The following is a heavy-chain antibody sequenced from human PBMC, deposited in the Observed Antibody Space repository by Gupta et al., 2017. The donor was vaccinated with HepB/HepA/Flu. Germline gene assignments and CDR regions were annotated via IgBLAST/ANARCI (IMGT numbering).Heavy chain of an antibody. CDR2: VYNYYNT. Sequence: QVQLQESGPGLVKPSGTLSLPCPVPGASLNNNKWWSWVRQPPGEGLEWIGSVYNYYNTNYNPSLKSRVTISIDKSGAQFSLRLTTVTAADTADYYCARRLVTAGSRLPFDFWGLRTLVTVSS. V-gene: IGHV4-4*02. D-gene: IGHD2-8*02. CDR3: ARRLVTAGSRLPFDF. J-gene: IGHJ4*02. CDR1: GASLNNNKW.